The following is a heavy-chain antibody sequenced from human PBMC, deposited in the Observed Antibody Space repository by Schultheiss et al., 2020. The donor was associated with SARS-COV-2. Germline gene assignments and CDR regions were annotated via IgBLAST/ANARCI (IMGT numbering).Heavy chain of an antibody. CDR2: IYSGGST. CDR1: GFTFSTYS. Sequence: GGSLRLSCAASGFTFSTYSMNWLRQAPGKGLEWVSVIYSGGSTYYADSVKGRFTISRDNSKNTLYLQMNGLRAEDTAVYYCARDGDNWNYGSPFFDCWGQGTLVTVSS. D-gene: IGHD1-7*01. CDR3: ARDGDNWNYGSPFFDC. J-gene: IGHJ4*02. V-gene: IGHV3-66*01.